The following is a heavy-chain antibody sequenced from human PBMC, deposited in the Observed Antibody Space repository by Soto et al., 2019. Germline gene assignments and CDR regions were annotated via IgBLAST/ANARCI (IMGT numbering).Heavy chain of an antibody. Sequence: GGSLRLSCAASGFTFSTYWMHWIRQVPGKGLEWVSRINSDASHTYYADSVKGRITISKDTAKNTLHKEMYSLRAEDTAVYYCVRDGSCIIAGCYGNWFDPWGQGTLVTVSS. CDR1: GFTFSTYW. V-gene: IGHV3-74*01. J-gene: IGHJ5*02. D-gene: IGHD2-15*01. CDR2: INSDASHT. CDR3: VRDGSCIIAGCYGNWFDP.